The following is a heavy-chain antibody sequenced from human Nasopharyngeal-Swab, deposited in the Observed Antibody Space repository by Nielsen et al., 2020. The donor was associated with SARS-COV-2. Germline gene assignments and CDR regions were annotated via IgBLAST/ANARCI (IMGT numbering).Heavy chain of an antibody. J-gene: IGHJ6*02. Sequence: ASVKVSCKASGYTFTSYDINWVRQATGQGLEWMGWMNPNSGNTGYAQKFQGRVTMTRNTSISTAYMELSSLRSEDTAVYYCASTPYSSGWYGPRSANYGMDVWGQGTTVTRLL. CDR1: GYTFTSYD. CDR2: MNPNSGNT. V-gene: IGHV1-8*01. CDR3: ASTPYSSGWYGPRSANYGMDV. D-gene: IGHD6-19*01.